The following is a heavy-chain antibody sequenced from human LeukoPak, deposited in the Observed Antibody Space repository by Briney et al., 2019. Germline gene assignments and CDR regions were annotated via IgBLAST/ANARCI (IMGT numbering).Heavy chain of an antibody. CDR1: GFTFSSYW. CDR3: ARTYYDFWSGYYRTREHWYFDL. J-gene: IGHJ2*01. Sequence: GGSLRLSCAASGFTFSSYWMSWVRQAPGKGLEWVANIKQDGSEKYYVDSVKGRFTISRDNAKNTLYLQMNSLRAEDTAVYYCARTYYDFWSGYYRTREHWYFDLWGRGTLVTVSS. D-gene: IGHD3-3*01. V-gene: IGHV3-7*01. CDR2: IKQDGSEK.